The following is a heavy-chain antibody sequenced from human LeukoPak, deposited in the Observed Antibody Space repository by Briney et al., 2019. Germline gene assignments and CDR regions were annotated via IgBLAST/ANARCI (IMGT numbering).Heavy chain of an antibody. CDR1: GFTFRTFN. Sequence: GGSLRLSCAASGFTFRTFNMNWVRQTPGKRLEWVSSITYDSTYTYYADSVKGRFTISRDNAENSLYLQMNSLTAEDTAVYYCARDPYSGDYYTYYYYYMDVWGKGTTVTVSS. CDR2: ITYDSTYT. D-gene: IGHD1-26*01. J-gene: IGHJ6*03. V-gene: IGHV3-21*01. CDR3: ARDPYSGDYYTYYYYYMDV.